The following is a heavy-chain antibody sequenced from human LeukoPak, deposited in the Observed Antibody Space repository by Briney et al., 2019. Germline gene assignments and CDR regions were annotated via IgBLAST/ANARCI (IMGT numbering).Heavy chain of an antibody. Sequence: GGALRLSCAVSGFTFTSYSMNWVRQAPGKGLEWVSSISSSSSYMYYADSVKGRFSISRDNSKKSLYLQINSQRAEDTALYYCAKDNGEGSGWHNCFDPWGQGTLVTVSS. CDR2: ISSSSSYM. CDR3: AKDNGEGSGWHNCFDP. V-gene: IGHV3-21*04. D-gene: IGHD6-19*01. J-gene: IGHJ5*02. CDR1: GFTFTSYS.